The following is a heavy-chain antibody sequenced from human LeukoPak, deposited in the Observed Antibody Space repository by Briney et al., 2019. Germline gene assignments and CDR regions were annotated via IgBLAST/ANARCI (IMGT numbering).Heavy chain of an antibody. CDR3: ARVGNYLDY. J-gene: IGHJ4*02. CDR2: IRNKDNKYII. Sequence: GGSLRLSCAASGFTFSAHYMDWVRQTRGKGLEWVGRIRNKDNKYIIEYAASVKGRFTISRDDSKNKLYLQMNSLKTEDTAVYYCARVGNYLDYWGQGTLVIVSS. D-gene: IGHD1-26*01. V-gene: IGHV3-72*01. CDR1: GFTFSAHY.